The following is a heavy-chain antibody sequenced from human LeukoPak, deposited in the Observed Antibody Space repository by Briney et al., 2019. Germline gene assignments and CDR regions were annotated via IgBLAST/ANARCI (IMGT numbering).Heavy chain of an antibody. Sequence: GGSLRLSCAASGFTFHDYAMHWVRQTPGKGLEWVSVISADGTTTNYVDSVKGRFTISRDNNKNSLFLQLSSLRTDDTALYFCAKDSCSGGSCYLDSWGQGSLVTVSS. J-gene: IGHJ4*02. CDR1: GFTFHDYA. D-gene: IGHD2-15*01. V-gene: IGHV3-43*02. CDR3: AKDSCSGGSCYLDS. CDR2: ISADGTTT.